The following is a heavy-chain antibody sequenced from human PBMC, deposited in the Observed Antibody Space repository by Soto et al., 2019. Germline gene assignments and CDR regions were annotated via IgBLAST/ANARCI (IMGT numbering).Heavy chain of an antibody. J-gene: IGHJ6*02. Sequence: ASVKVSCKASGYSFTDYHIHWVRQAPGQGLEWLGRINPKSGGTSTAQKFQGWVTMTRDRSISTVYMELTRLRSDDTAVYFCARGHSTDCSNGVCSFFYNHEMDAWGQGTTVTVSS. V-gene: IGHV1-2*04. D-gene: IGHD2-8*01. CDR3: ARGHSTDCSNGVCSFFYNHEMDA. CDR1: GYSFTDYH. CDR2: INPKSGGT.